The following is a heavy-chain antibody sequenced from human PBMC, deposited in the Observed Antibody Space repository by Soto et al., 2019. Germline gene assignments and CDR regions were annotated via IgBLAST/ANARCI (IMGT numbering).Heavy chain of an antibody. J-gene: IGHJ5*02. CDR3: ARAEDILTGYYPWFDP. CDR1: GGSISSGDYY. Sequence: SETLSLTCTVSGGSISSGDYYWSWIRQPPGKGLEWIGYIYYSGSTYYNPSLKSRVTISVDTSKNQFSLKLSSVTAADTAVYYCARAEDILTGYYPWFDPWGQGTLVTVSS. D-gene: IGHD3-9*01. CDR2: IYYSGST. V-gene: IGHV4-30-4*01.